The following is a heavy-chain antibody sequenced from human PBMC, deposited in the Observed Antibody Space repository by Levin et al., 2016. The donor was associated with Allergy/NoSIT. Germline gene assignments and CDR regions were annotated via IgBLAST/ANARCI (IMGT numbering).Heavy chain of an antibody. CDR2: IYYTGST. CDR3: ARDSGYGDCDY. CDR1: GGSVSSSSYY. V-gene: IGHV4-61*01. D-gene: IGHD5-12*01. J-gene: IGHJ4*02. Sequence: SETLSLTCTVSGGSVSSSSYYWSWIRQPPGKGLEWIGYIYYTGSTHYSPSLKSRVTIPADKSKNQFSLKLSSVTAADTAIYYCARDSGYGDCDYWGQGTLVTVSS.